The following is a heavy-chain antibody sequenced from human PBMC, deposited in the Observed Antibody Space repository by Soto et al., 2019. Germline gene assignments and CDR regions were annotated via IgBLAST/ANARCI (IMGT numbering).Heavy chain of an antibody. Sequence: PWGSLRISCAACGYTVSDYYMGWIRQAPGKGLEWVSYISSSGSTIYYADSVKGRFTISRDNAKNSLYLQMNSLRAEDTAVYYCARVPRAGLWSGYNYYYYMDVWGKGTTLTVSS. V-gene: IGHV3-11*01. D-gene: IGHD3-3*01. CDR3: ARVPRAGLWSGYNYYYYMDV. CDR1: GYTVSDYY. J-gene: IGHJ6*03. CDR2: ISSSGSTI.